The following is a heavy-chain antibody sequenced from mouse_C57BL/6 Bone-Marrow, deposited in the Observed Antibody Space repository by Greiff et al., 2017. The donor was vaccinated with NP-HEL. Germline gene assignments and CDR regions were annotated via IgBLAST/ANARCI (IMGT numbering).Heavy chain of an antibody. Sequence: EVKVVESGGDLVKPGGSLKLSCAASGFTFSSYGMSWVRQTPDKRLEWVATISSGGGYTYYPDSVKGRFTISRDNAKNTLYLQMRRLKSEDTAMYYCASPYEYDVAWFAYWGQGTLVTVSA. CDR1: GFTFSSYG. CDR3: ASPYEYDVAWFAY. D-gene: IGHD2-4*01. V-gene: IGHV5-6*01. J-gene: IGHJ3*01. CDR2: ISSGGGYT.